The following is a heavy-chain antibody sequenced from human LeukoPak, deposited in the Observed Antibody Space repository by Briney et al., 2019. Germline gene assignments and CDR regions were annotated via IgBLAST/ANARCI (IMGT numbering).Heavy chain of an antibody. V-gene: IGHV4-34*01. CDR2: INHSGST. J-gene: IGHJ5*02. D-gene: IGHD6-19*01. CDR1: GGSFSGYY. CDR3: ARGSIAVAAWFDP. Sequence: SETLSLTCAVYGGSFSGYYWSWIRQPPGKGLEWIGEINHSGSTNYNPSLKSRVTISVDTSKNQFSLKLSSVTAPDPAVYYCARGSIAVAAWFDPWGQGTLVTVSS.